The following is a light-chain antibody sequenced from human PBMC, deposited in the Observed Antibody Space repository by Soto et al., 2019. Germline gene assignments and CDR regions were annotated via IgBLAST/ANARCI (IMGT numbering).Light chain of an antibody. Sequence: VLAQSPGTLSVSAGERVTLACRASQDIRSYLTWYQQKPGKAPRLLIFDASSRASGIPDRFSGSGSGTDFTLTITSLQAEDVAVYYCQQYYSSPLTFGQGTKVDIK. CDR1: QDIRSY. V-gene: IGKV3D-15*01. CDR3: QQYYSSPLT. CDR2: DAS. J-gene: IGKJ1*01.